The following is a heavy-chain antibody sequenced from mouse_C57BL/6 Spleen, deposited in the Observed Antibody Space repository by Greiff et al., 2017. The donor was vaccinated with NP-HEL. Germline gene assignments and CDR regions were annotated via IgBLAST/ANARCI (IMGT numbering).Heavy chain of an antibody. Sequence: EVKLQESGGGLVKPGGSLKLSCAASGFTFSDYGMHWVRQAPEKGLEWVAYISSGSSTIYYADTVKGRFTISRDNAKNTLFLQMTSLRSEDTAMYYCARPGYGYDSWFAYWGQGTLVTVSA. CDR3: ARPGYGYDSWFAY. J-gene: IGHJ3*01. CDR1: GFTFSDYG. CDR2: ISSGSSTI. V-gene: IGHV5-17*01. D-gene: IGHD2-2*01.